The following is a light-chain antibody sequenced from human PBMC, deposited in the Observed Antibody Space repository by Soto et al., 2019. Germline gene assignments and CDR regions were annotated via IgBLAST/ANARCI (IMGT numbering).Light chain of an antibody. Sequence: QSALTQPRSVSGSPGQSVTISCTGTSSEVGGYNYVSWYQQHPGKAPKLMIYDVSKRPSGVPDRFSGSKSGNTASLTSSGLQAEDEAEYYCCSYAGSYTLVFGGGTKLTVL. CDR3: CSYAGSYTLV. CDR2: DVS. V-gene: IGLV2-11*01. CDR1: SSEVGGYNY. J-gene: IGLJ2*01.